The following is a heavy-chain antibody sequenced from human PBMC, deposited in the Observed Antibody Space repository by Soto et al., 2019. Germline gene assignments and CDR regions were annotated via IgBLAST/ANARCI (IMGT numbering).Heavy chain of an antibody. CDR1: GGSISSSGYY. Sequence: SETLSLTCTVSGGSISSSGYYWGWIRQPPGKGLEWIGSIYYSGSTYYNPSLKSRVTISVDTSKNQFSLKLSSVTAADTAVYYCARVFNFESGPRVRAAIPFLAYGGKGPLVPVS. J-gene: IGHJ4*02. D-gene: IGHD2-2*01. V-gene: IGHV4-39*07. CDR3: ARVFNFESGPRVRAAIPFLAY. CDR2: IYYSGST.